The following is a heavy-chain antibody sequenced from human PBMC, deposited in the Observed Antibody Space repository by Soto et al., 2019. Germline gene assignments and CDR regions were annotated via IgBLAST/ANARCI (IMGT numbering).Heavy chain of an antibody. V-gene: IGHV4-34*01. CDR3: ARGGDIVVVPAAIPDAFDI. D-gene: IGHD2-2*01. Sequence: SETLSLTCAVYGGSFSGYYWSWIRQPPGKGLEWIGEINHSGSTNYNPSLKSRVTISVDTSKNQFSLKLSSVTAADTAVYYCARGGDIVVVPAAIPDAFDIWGQWTMVTVSS. CDR1: GGSFSGYY. J-gene: IGHJ3*02. CDR2: INHSGST.